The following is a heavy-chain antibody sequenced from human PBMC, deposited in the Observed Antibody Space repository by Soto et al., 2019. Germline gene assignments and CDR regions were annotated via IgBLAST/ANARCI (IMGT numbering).Heavy chain of an antibody. CDR3: ARGPIVATITFYGMDV. Sequence: ASVKVSCKASGYTFTSYYMHWVRQAPGQGLEWMGIINPSGGSTSYAQKFQGRATMTRDTSTSTVYMELSSLRSEDTAVYYCARGPIVATITFYGMDVWGQGTTVTVSS. CDR2: INPSGGST. CDR1: GYTFTSYY. J-gene: IGHJ6*02. V-gene: IGHV1-46*01. D-gene: IGHD5-12*01.